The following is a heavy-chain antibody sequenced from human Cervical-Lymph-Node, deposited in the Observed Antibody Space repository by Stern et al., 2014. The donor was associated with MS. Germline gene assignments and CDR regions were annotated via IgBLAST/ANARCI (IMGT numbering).Heavy chain of an antibody. V-gene: IGHV3-72*01. D-gene: IGHD3-22*01. CDR3: ARLTRRGDTSGYYIDC. Sequence: EVQLVESGGGLVQPGGSLRLSCAASGFSFSDQYMDWVRQAPGKGLEWVGRIRKKTDSYITDYTASVKGRFTISRDDPKNSLYLQMNSLKPEDTAVYYCARLTRRGDTSGYYIDCWGQGTLVTVSS. CDR2: IRKKTDSYIT. J-gene: IGHJ4*02. CDR1: GFSFSDQY.